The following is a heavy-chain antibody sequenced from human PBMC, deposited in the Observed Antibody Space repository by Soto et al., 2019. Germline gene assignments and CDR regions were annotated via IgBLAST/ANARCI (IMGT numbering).Heavy chain of an antibody. CDR1: GYTFTSYY. D-gene: IGHD5-12*01. J-gene: IGHJ6*02. V-gene: IGHV1-46*01. CDR2: INPSGGST. CDR3: ARDSFSGYPSYYGMDV. Sequence: QVQLVQSGAEVKKPGASVKVSCKASGYTFTSYYMHWVRQAPGQGLEWMGIINPSGGSTSYAQKFQGRVTMTRDTSTSTVYMELSSLRSEDTAVYYCARDSFSGYPSYYGMDVWGQGTTVTVPS.